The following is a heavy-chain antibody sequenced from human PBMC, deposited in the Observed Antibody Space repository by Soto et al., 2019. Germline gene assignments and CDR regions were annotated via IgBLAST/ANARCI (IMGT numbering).Heavy chain of an antibody. CDR2: IYYSGST. J-gene: IGHJ6*02. Sequence: QVQLQESGPGLVKPSQTLSLTCTVSGGSISSGDYYWSWIRQPPGKGLEWIGYIYYSGSTYYNPSLKSRVTISVDTSKNQFSLKLSSVTAADTAVYYCARVITMVRGVIYYYGMDVWGQGTTVTVSS. V-gene: IGHV4-30-4*01. CDR1: GGSISSGDYY. CDR3: ARVITMVRGVIYYYGMDV. D-gene: IGHD3-10*01.